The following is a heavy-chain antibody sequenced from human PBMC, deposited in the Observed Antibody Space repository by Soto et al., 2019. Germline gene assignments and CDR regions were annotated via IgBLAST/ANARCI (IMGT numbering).Heavy chain of an antibody. V-gene: IGHV1-2*02. CDR2: INPNSGGT. D-gene: IGHD3-10*01. CDR3: ARTLWFGELSTLYY. CDR1: GYTFTGYY. Sequence: ASVKVSCKASGYTFTGYYMHWVRQAPGQGLEWMGWINPNSGGTNYAQKFQGRVTMTRDTSISTAYMELSRLRSDDTAVYYCARTLWFGELSTLYYCGQGTLVTVSS. J-gene: IGHJ4*02.